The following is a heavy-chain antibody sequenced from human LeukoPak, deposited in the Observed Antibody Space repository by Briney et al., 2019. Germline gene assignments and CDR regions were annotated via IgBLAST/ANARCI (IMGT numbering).Heavy chain of an antibody. J-gene: IGHJ4*02. Sequence: SETLSLTCTVSGGSISSYYWSWIRQPPGKGLEWIGYIYTSGSTNYNPSLKSRVTISVDTSKNQFSLKLSSVTAADTAVYYCARDSPVGYCSGGSCYPFGYWGQGTLVTVSS. CDR3: ARDSPVGYCSGGSCYPFGY. CDR1: GGSISSYY. CDR2: IYTSGST. D-gene: IGHD2-15*01. V-gene: IGHV4-4*09.